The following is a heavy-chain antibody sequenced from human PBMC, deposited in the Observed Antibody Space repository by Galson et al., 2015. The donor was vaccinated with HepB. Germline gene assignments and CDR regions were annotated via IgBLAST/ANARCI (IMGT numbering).Heavy chain of an antibody. CDR3: ARIRGMYNSYFEY. Sequence: PGKGLEWMGIIYPGDSDTRYSPSFQGQVTITADKSIRTAYLQWSSLKASDTAMYYCARIRGMYNSYFEYWGQGTLVTVSS. V-gene: IGHV5-51*01. CDR2: IYPGDSDT. D-gene: IGHD2/OR15-2a*01. J-gene: IGHJ4*02.